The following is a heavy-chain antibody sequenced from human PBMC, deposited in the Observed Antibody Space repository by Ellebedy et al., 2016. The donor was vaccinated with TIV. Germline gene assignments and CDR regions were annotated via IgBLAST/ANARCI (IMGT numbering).Heavy chain of an antibody. CDR1: GFTFSSHA. V-gene: IGHV3-23*01. D-gene: IGHD3-22*01. CDR2: ISADSANT. Sequence: GESLKISCAASGFTFSSHAMSWIRQAPGKGLEWVSGISADSANTHYADSVKGRFTISRDNSKNTQYQQMNSLRAEDTAVYYCVKLDSSGYYYGRLDYWGQGTLVTVSS. J-gene: IGHJ4*02. CDR3: VKLDSSGYYYGRLDY.